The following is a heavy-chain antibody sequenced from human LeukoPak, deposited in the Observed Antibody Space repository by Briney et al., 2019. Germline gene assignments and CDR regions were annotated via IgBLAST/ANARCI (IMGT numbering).Heavy chain of an antibody. CDR2: INPSGGST. J-gene: IGHJ6*03. V-gene: IGHV1-46*01. D-gene: IGHD5-12*01. Sequence: ASVKVSXKASGYAFTSYYMHWVRQAPGQGLEWMGIINPSGGSTNYAQKFQGRVTMTRDTSTSTVYMELSSLRSEDTAVYYCARDHGGYDSYYYMDVWGKGTTVTVSS. CDR1: GYAFTSYY. CDR3: ARDHGGYDSYYYMDV.